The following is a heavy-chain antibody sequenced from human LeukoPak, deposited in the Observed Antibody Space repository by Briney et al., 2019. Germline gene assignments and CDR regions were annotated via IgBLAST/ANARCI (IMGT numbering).Heavy chain of an antibody. J-gene: IGHJ4*02. CDR3: ADEFGLKWLAD. CDR2: VNPNNGVT. D-gene: IGHD5-12*01. CDR1: AYTFSAYY. Sequence: ASVKVSCKASAYTFSAYYMHWVRQAPGHGLEWMGWVNPNNGVTNYAQKFQGRVTMTRDTSISTAYMELSRLRSDDTAIYYCADEFGLKWLADWGQGTLVTVSS. V-gene: IGHV1-2*02.